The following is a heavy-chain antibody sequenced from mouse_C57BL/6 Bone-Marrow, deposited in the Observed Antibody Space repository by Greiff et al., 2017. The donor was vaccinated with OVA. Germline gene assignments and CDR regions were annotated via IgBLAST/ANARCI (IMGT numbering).Heavy chain of an antibody. D-gene: IGHD1-1*01. Sequence: EVQLQESGPGLVKPSQSLSLTCSVTGYSITSGYYWNWIRQFPGNKLEWMGYISYDGSNNYNPSLKNRISITRDTSKNQFFLKLNSVTTEDTATDYCAREGSSLFYWYFDVWGTGTTVTVSS. J-gene: IGHJ1*03. CDR1: GYSITSGYY. CDR2: ISYDGSN. V-gene: IGHV3-6*01. CDR3: AREGSSLFYWYFDV.